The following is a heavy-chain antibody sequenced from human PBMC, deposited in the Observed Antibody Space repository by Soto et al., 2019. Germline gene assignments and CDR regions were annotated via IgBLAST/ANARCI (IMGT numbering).Heavy chain of an antibody. V-gene: IGHV5-51*01. CDR3: ARQRSIAAHNWNYWFDP. J-gene: IGHJ5*02. D-gene: IGHD1-7*01. Sequence: GESLKISCKGSGYSFTSYWIGWVRQMPGKGLEWMGIIYPGDSDTRYGPSFQGQVTISADKSISTAYLQWSSLKASDTAMYYCARQRSIAAHNWNYWFDPWGQGTLVTVSS. CDR1: GYSFTSYW. CDR2: IYPGDSDT.